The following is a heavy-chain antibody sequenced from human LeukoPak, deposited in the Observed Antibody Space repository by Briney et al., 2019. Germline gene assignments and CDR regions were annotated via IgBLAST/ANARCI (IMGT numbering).Heavy chain of an antibody. CDR2: INPNSGGT. Sequence: ASVKVSCKASGYTFTCYYMHWVRQAPGQGLEWMGRINPNSGGTNYAEKFQGRVTMTRDTSISTAYMELSRLRSDDTAVYYCARDPRAGTFDYWGQGTLVTVSS. V-gene: IGHV1-2*06. J-gene: IGHJ4*02. CDR3: ARDPRAGTFDY. D-gene: IGHD6-13*01. CDR1: GYTFTCYY.